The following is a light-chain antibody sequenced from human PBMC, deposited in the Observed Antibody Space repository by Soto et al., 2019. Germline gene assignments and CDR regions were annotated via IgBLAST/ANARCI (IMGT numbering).Light chain of an antibody. J-gene: IGKJ4*01. V-gene: IGKV3-20*01. Sequence: EIVLTQSPDTLSLSPGERATLSCRASQSVRNNYLAWYQQKPGQAPRFLIFDASSRATGIPDRFSGSGSGTDFTLTISRLEPEDFAGYYCQQDGSTPLTFGGGTKV. CDR3: QQDGSTPLT. CDR1: QSVRNNY. CDR2: DAS.